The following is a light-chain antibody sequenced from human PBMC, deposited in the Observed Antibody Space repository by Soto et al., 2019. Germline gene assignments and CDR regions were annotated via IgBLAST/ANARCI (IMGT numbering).Light chain of an antibody. CDR3: QQYDDLPFT. CDR1: QAIGNY. V-gene: IGKV1-33*01. Sequence: DIQRTQSPSSLSASVGDRVTITCQASQAIGNYLTWYQQKPGKAPKLLIYEASNLETGVPSRFSGSGSGTDFTFTINSLQPEDIATYYCQQYDDLPFTFGGGTKVEIK. CDR2: EAS. J-gene: IGKJ4*01.